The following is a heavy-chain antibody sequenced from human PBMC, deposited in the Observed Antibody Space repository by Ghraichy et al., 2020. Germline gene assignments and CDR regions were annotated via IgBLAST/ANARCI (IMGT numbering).Heavy chain of an antibody. J-gene: IGHJ4*02. V-gene: IGHV3-30*03. Sequence: GESLNISCAASGFTFSSYGMHWVRQAPGKGLEWVAVISYDGSNKYYADSVKGRFTISRDNSKNTLYLQMNSLRAEDTAVYYCASNGALAAVCVYWGQGTLVTVSS. CDR1: GFTFSSYG. D-gene: IGHD3-3*02. CDR3: ASNGALAAVCVY. CDR2: ISYDGSNK.